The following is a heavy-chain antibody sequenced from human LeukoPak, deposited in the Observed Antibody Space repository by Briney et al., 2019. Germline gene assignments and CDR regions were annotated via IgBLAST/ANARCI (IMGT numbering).Heavy chain of an antibody. CDR1: GYTFTSYG. Sequence: ASVKVSCKASGYTFTSYGISWVRQAPGQRLEWMGWISAYNGNTNYAQKLQGRVTMTTDTSTSTAYLELRSLRSDDTAVYYCAREVWDKAYYYYYMDVWGKGTTVTVSS. CDR3: AREVWDKAYYYYYMDV. CDR2: ISAYNGNT. V-gene: IGHV1-18*01. D-gene: IGHD5-18*01. J-gene: IGHJ6*03.